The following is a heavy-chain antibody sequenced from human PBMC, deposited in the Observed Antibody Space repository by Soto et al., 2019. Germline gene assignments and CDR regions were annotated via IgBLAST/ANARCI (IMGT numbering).Heavy chain of an antibody. CDR2: INPNSGGT. Sequence: VASVKVSCKASGYTFTGYYMHWVRQAPGQGLEWMGWINPNSGGTNYAQKFQGRVTMTRDTSISTAYMELSRLRSDDTAVYYCARDCSGGSCYYYGMDVWGQGTTVTVS. D-gene: IGHD2-15*01. J-gene: IGHJ6*02. V-gene: IGHV1-2*02. CDR3: ARDCSGGSCYYYGMDV. CDR1: GYTFTGYY.